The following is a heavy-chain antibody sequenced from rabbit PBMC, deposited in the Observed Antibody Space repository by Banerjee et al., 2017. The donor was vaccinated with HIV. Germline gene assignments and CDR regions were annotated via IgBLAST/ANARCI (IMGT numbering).Heavy chain of an antibody. Sequence: QSLEESGGDLVKPGASLTLTCTASGFSFSGGYDMCWVRQAPGKGLEWIACIYTSTDSTYCASWAKGRFTISKASSTTVTLQMTSLTAADTATYFCARDSYADSSYLDLWGQGTLVTVS. J-gene: IGHJ3*01. CDR1: GFSFSGGYD. D-gene: IGHD8-1*01. CDR3: ARDSYADSSYLDL. CDR2: IYTSTDST. V-gene: IGHV1S40*01.